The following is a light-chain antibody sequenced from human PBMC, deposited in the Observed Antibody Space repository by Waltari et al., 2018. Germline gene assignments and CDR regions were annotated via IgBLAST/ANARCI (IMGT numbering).Light chain of an antibody. Sequence: DIVMTQSPDSLAVSLGEGATINCKSSQTILYSSNKKNYLAWYQLKPGQSPKLLISWASTRESGGPERFSGSGSGTDFTLTISSLQADDVAVYYCQQYYTSLWTFGQGTKVEIK. CDR1: QTILYSSNKKNY. V-gene: IGKV4-1*01. CDR2: WAS. CDR3: QQYYTSLWT. J-gene: IGKJ1*01.